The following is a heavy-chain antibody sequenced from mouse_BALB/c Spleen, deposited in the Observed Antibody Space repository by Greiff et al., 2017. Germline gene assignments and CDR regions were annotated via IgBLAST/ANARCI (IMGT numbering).Heavy chain of an antibody. CDR1: GYTFTSYW. Sequence: VQRVESGAELAKPGASVKMSCKASGYTFTSYWMHWVKQRPGQGLEWIGYINPSTGYTDYNQKFKDKATLTADKSSSTAYMQLSSLTSEDSAVYYCARPRLPYYAMDYWGQGTSVTVSS. CDR2: INPSTGYT. J-gene: IGHJ4*01. CDR3: ARPRLPYYAMDY. D-gene: IGHD2-4*01. V-gene: IGHV1-7*01.